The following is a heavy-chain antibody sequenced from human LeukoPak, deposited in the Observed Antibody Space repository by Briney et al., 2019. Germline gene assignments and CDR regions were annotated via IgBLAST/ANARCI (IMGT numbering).Heavy chain of an antibody. D-gene: IGHD3-22*01. Sequence: SETLSLTCTVSSGSISSSSYYWGWIRQPPGKGLEWIGNIYYSGSTYYNPSLKSRVTISVDTSKNQFSLKLSSVTAADTAVYYCARAGYDNSGYYYDYWGQGTLVTVSS. J-gene: IGHJ4*02. V-gene: IGHV4-39*07. CDR1: SGSISSSSYY. CDR3: ARAGYDNSGYYYDY. CDR2: IYYSGST.